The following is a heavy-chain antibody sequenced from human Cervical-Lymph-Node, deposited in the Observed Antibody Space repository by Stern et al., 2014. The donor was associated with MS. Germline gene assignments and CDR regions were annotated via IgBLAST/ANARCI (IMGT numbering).Heavy chain of an antibody. CDR1: GGTINSYA. V-gene: IGHV1-69*09. CDR3: ARDPLDALMDV. D-gene: IGHD2-2*01. Sequence: QVQLGQSGAEVKKPGSSVKVSCKASGGTINSYAINWVRQAPGQGLEWMGRIIPILDITDYAQNFQGRVTITADKSTSTAYVELRSLRSEDTAVYYCARDPLDALMDVWGQGTTVTVSS. J-gene: IGHJ6*02. CDR2: IIPILDIT.